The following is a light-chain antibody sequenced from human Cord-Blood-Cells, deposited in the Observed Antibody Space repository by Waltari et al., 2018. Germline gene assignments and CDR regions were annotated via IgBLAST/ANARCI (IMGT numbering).Light chain of an antibody. Sequence: DMHITQSPSSMSASLGSRVHNTCRSIQSISRYLNWYQQEQGKAPKLLIYAASSLQRGGPSRFSGSGSGTDFTLTISSLQPEDFVTNYCQQSYSTPLTFGGGTKVEIK. CDR3: QQSYSTPLT. J-gene: IGKJ4*01. V-gene: IGKV1-39*01. CDR1: QSISRY. CDR2: AAS.